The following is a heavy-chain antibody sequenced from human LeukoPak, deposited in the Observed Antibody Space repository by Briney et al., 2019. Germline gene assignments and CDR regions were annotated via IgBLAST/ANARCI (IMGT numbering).Heavy chain of an antibody. CDR1: GFTFSSYG. CDR3: AKDLRSSGYFPYYFDY. J-gene: IGHJ4*02. CDR2: IRHHGSNK. D-gene: IGHD3-22*01. Sequence: GGSLRLSCAASGFTFSSYGMHWVRQAPGKGLEWVAFIRHHGSNKYYVDSVKGRFTISRDNSKNTLYLQMNSLRDEDTAVYYCAKDLRSSGYFPYYFDYWGQGTLVTVSS. V-gene: IGHV3-30*02.